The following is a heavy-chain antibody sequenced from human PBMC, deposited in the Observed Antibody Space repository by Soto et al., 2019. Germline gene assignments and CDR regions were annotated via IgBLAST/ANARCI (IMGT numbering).Heavy chain of an antibody. Sequence: ESLKISCKGSGYRFTSYWIGWVRQMPGKGLEWMGIIYPGDSDTRYSPSFQGQVTSSADKSISTAYLQWSSLKASDTAMYYCARHSLWHGHYDSSGYAYFDYWGQGTLVTVSS. CDR3: ARHSLWHGHYDSSGYAYFDY. D-gene: IGHD3-22*01. V-gene: IGHV5-51*01. CDR1: GYRFTSYW. CDR2: IYPGDSDT. J-gene: IGHJ4*02.